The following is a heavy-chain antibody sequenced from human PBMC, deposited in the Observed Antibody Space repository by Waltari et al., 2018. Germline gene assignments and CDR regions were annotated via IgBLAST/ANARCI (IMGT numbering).Heavy chain of an antibody. D-gene: IGHD3-3*01. J-gene: IGHJ3*02. CDR2: IYTSGST. CDR1: GGSISSGRYY. V-gene: IGHV4-61*09. CDR3: AREGRTGLRFVPDAFDI. Sequence: QVQLQESGPGLVKPSQTLSLTCTVSGGSISSGRYYWSWIRQPAGKGLEWIGYIYTSGSTNYNPSLKSRVTISVDTSKNQFSLKLSSVTAADTAVYYCAREGRTGLRFVPDAFDIWGQGTMVTVSP.